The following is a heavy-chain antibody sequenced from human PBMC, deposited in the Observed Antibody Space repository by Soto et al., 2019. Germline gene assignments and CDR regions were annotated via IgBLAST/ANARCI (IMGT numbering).Heavy chain of an antibody. J-gene: IGHJ4*02. CDR3: TRVSVTPFDY. D-gene: IGHD4-17*01. CDR1: GFTFSDSA. CDR2: IRNKASTYAT. V-gene: IGHV3-73*01. Sequence: AGGSLRLSCAASGFTFSDSAIHWVRQASGKGLEWVGRIRNKASTYATGYGASVKGRFTISRDDSKNTAYLQMKSLKTEDTAVYYCTRVSVTPFDYWGRGTLVTVSS.